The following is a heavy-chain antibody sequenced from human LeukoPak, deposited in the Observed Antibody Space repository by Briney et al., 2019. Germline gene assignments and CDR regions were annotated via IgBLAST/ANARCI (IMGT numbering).Heavy chain of an antibody. J-gene: IGHJ4*02. V-gene: IGHV4-4*02. CDR3: ASSSSGSGWPGFDY. Sequence: PSETLSLTCAVSGGSISSSNWWSWVRQPPGKGLEWIGEIYHSGSTNYNPSLKSRVTISVDKSKNQFSLKLSSVTAADTAVYYCASSSSGSGWPGFDYWGQGTLVTVSS. CDR1: GGSISSSNW. D-gene: IGHD6-19*01. CDR2: IYHSGST.